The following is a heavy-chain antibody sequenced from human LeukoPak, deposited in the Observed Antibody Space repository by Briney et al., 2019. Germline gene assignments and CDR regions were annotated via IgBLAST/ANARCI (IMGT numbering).Heavy chain of an antibody. V-gene: IGHV3-21*01. D-gene: IGHD3-10*01. CDR3: ARDLYASGSF. CDR1: GFTFSAYS. CDR2: ISHSSDYI. Sequence: GGSLRLSCAASGFTFSAYSMNWVRQAPGKGLEWVSSISHSSDYIYYADSVKGRFTISRDNAKNSLYLQMNSLRAEDTAVYYCARDLYASGSFWGQGTLVTVSS. J-gene: IGHJ4*02.